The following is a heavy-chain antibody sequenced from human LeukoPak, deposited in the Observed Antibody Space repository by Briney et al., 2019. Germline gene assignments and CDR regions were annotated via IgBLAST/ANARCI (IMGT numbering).Heavy chain of an antibody. J-gene: IGHJ3*02. V-gene: IGHV1-69*13. CDR2: IIPIFGTA. CDR1: GYTFTSYG. Sequence: ASVKVSCKASGYTFTSYGISWVRQAPGQGLEWMGGIIPIFGTANYAQKFQGRVTITADESTSTAYMELSSLRSEDTAVYYCAGAPNGDYVYLRSYPLHGAFDIWGQGTMVTVSS. CDR3: AGAPNGDYVYLRSYPLHGAFDI. D-gene: IGHD4-17*01.